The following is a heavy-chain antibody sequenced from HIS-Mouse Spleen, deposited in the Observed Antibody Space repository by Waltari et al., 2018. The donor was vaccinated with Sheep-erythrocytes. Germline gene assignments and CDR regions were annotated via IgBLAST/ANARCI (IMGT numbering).Heavy chain of an antibody. CDR2: INHSGST. D-gene: IGHD6-6*01. J-gene: IGHJ5*02. Sequence: QVQLQQWGAGLLKPSETLSLTCAVYGGSFSGYYWSWIRQPPGKGLEWIGEINHSGSTNYNPSLKSRVTISVDTSKNQFSLKLSSVTAADTAVYYCARALSIAARSNWFDPWGQGTLVTVSS. V-gene: IGHV4-34*01. CDR3: ARALSIAARSNWFDP. CDR1: GGSFSGYY.